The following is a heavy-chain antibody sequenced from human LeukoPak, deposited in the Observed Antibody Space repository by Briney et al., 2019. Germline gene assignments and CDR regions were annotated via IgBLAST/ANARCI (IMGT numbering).Heavy chain of an antibody. Sequence: SETLSLTCTVSGGSISSHYWSWIRQSPGKGLEWIGFMHYRGNTNSNPSLRSRVTISMDTSKNQFSLKLSSVTAADTAVYYCARAQNGDYVYYYYYMDVWGKGTTVTVSS. V-gene: IGHV4-59*11. CDR1: GGSISSHY. D-gene: IGHD4-17*01. CDR2: MHYRGNT. J-gene: IGHJ6*03. CDR3: ARAQNGDYVYYYYYMDV.